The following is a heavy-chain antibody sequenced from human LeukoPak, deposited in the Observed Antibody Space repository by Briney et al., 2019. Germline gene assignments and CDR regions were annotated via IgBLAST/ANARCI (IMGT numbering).Heavy chain of an antibody. V-gene: IGHV3-30*04. CDR2: IWYDGSNK. CDR1: GFTFSSYA. J-gene: IGHJ4*02. D-gene: IGHD2-2*01. CDR3: AKVIRGSTSPLDY. Sequence: HPGGSLRLSCAASGFTFSSYAMHWVRQAPGKGLEWVAIIWYDGSNKYYADSVKGRFTISRDNSKNTLYLQMNSLRAEDTAVYYCAKVIRGSTSPLDYWGQGTLVTVSS.